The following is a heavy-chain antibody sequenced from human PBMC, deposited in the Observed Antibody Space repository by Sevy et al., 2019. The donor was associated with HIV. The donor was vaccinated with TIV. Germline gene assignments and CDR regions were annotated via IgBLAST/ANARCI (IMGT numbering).Heavy chain of an antibody. V-gene: IGHV3-15*01. CDR1: GFTFSNAW. D-gene: IGHD4-17*01. Sequence: GGSRRLSCAASGFTFSNAWMSGDRQAPGKGLEWVGRIKSKTDGGTTDHAAPVKGRFTMSRDDSKNTLYLQMNSLKTEDTAVYYCTKDNYGDYYYYGMDVWGQGTPVTVSS. CDR3: TKDNYGDYYYYGMDV. CDR2: IKSKTDGGTT. J-gene: IGHJ6*02.